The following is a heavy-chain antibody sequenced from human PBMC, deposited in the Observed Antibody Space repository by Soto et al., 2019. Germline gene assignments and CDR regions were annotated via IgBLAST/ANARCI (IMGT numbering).Heavy chain of an antibody. CDR2: INGYNLHT. CDR3: ARDTSCSSGWPFNY. Sequence: ASVKVSCKTSGFNFSHYAISWVRQAPGQGLEWMGWINGYNLHTNYALKFQGRVTMTADTSTNTVYMELRSLRSDDTAVYFCARDTSCSSGWPFNYWGQGTLVTVSS. V-gene: IGHV1-18*01. D-gene: IGHD6-19*01. CDR1: GFNFSHYA. J-gene: IGHJ4*02.